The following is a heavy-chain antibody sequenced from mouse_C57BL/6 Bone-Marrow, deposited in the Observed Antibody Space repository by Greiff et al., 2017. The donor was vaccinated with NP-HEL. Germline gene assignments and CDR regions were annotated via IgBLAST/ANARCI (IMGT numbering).Heavy chain of an antibody. Sequence: EVKLMESGEGLVKPGGSLKLSCAASGFTFSSYAMSWVRQTPEKRLEWVAYISSGGDYIYYADTVKGRFTISRDNARNTLYLQMSSLKSEDTAMYYCTRDIYYDYDGAMDYWGQGTSVTVSS. CDR1: GFTFSSYA. CDR2: ISSGGDYI. CDR3: TRDIYYDYDGAMDY. V-gene: IGHV5-9-1*02. J-gene: IGHJ4*01. D-gene: IGHD2-4*01.